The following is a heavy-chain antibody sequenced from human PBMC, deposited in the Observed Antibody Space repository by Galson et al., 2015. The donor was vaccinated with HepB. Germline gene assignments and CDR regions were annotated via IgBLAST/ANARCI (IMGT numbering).Heavy chain of an antibody. CDR2: IDWDDDK. V-gene: IGHV2-70*11. CDR1: GFSLSTSGMC. D-gene: IGHD2-21*02. J-gene: IGHJ4*02. Sequence: PALVKPTQTLTLTCTFSGFSLSTSGMCVSWIRQPPGKALEWLARIDWDDDKYYSTSLKTRLTISKDTSKNQVVLTMTNMDPVDTATYYCARICTGYCGGDCFDGDYWGQGTLVTVSS. CDR3: ARICTGYCGGDCFDGDY.